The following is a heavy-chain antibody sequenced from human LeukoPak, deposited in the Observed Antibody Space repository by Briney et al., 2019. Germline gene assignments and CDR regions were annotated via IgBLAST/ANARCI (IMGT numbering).Heavy chain of an antibody. D-gene: IGHD6-6*01. Sequence: ASVKVSCKASGGTFSSYTIIWVRQAPGQGLEWMGRIIPILGIANYAQKFQGRVTITADKSTSTAYMELSSLRSEDTAVYYCARSYSSSSHRYYYYYGMDVWGQGTTVTVSS. CDR2: IIPILGIA. CDR1: GGTFSSYT. J-gene: IGHJ6*02. V-gene: IGHV1-69*02. CDR3: ARSYSSSSHRYYYYYGMDV.